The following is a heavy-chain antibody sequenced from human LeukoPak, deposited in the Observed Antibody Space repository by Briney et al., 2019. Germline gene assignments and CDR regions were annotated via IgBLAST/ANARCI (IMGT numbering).Heavy chain of an antibody. CDR3: ARLDSSGYLYYYYYYMDV. V-gene: IGHV1-18*01. D-gene: IGHD3-22*01. Sequence: ASVKVSCKASGYTFTSYDINWVRQAPGQGLEWMGWISAYNGNTNYAQKLQGRVTMTTDTSTSTAYMELRSLRSDDTAVYYCARLDSSGYLYYYYYYMDVWGKGTTVTVSS. CDR2: ISAYNGNT. J-gene: IGHJ6*03. CDR1: GYTFTSYD.